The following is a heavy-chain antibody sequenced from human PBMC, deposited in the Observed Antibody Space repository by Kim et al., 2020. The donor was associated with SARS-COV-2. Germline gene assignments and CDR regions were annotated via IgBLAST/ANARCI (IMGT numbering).Heavy chain of an antibody. V-gene: IGHV3-23*01. CDR1: GLTFSSYA. CDR2: ISGSGGNT. J-gene: IGHJ4*02. CDR3: AKSPTTTQEFDY. D-gene: IGHD1-1*01. Sequence: GGSLRLSCADSGLTFSSYAMSWVRQAPGKGLEWVSVISGSGGNTYYADSVKGRFTISRDNSKNTLYLQMNSLRAEDTAVYYCAKSPTTTQEFDYWGQGTLVTVSS.